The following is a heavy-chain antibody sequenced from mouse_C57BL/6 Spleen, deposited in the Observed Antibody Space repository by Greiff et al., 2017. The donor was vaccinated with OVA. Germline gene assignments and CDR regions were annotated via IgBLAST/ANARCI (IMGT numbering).Heavy chain of an antibody. Sequence: QVQLQQPGTELVKPGASVKLSCKASGYTFTSYWMHWVKQRPGQGLEWIGNINPSNGGTNYNEKFKSKATLTVDKSSSTAYMQRSSLTTEDSAVYECAREARDYYAMDYWGQGTSVTVAS. CDR2: INPSNGGT. J-gene: IGHJ4*01. V-gene: IGHV1-53*01. CDR3: AREARDYYAMDY. CDR1: GYTFTSYW.